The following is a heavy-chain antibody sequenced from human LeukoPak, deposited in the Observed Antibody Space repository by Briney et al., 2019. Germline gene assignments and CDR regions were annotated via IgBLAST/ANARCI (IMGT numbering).Heavy chain of an antibody. CDR2: IYPGDSDI. Sequence: GESLKISCRSSGYNFTNYWIGWVRQMPGKGLEWMGIIYPGDSDIRYSPSFQGQVTISADRSISTVYLQWGSLKASDTAMYYCARQPGAGWFDPWGQGTLVTVSS. J-gene: IGHJ5*02. V-gene: IGHV5-51*01. CDR1: GYNFTNYW. D-gene: IGHD3-10*01. CDR3: ARQPGAGWFDP.